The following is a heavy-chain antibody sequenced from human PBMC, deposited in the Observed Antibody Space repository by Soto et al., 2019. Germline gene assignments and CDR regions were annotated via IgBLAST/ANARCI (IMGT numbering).Heavy chain of an antibody. D-gene: IGHD3-10*01. CDR2: IYYSGST. J-gene: IGHJ5*02. V-gene: IGHV4-39*01. CDR3: ARQGYYYGSGSYLRWFDP. Sequence: QLQLQESGPGLVKPSETLSLTCTVSGGSISSSSYYWGWIRQPPGKGLEWIGSIYYSGSTYYNPSLKSRVTISVDTSKNQFSLKLSSVTAADTAVYYCARQGYYYGSGSYLRWFDPWGQGTLVTVSS. CDR1: GGSISSSSYY.